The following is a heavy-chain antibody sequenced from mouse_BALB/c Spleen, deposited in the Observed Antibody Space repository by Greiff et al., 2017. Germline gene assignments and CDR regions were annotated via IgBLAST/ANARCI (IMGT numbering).Heavy chain of an antibody. J-gene: IGHJ4*01. D-gene: IGHD1-1*01. V-gene: IGHV2-6-7*01. Sequence: VMLVESGPGLVAPSQSLSITCTVSGFSLTGYGVNWVRQPPGKGLEWLGMIWGDGSTDYNSALKSRLSISKDNSKSQVFLKMNSLQTDDTARYYCARVYYYGSKDAMDYWGQGTSVTVSS. CDR2: IWGDGST. CDR1: GFSLTGYG. CDR3: ARVYYYGSKDAMDY.